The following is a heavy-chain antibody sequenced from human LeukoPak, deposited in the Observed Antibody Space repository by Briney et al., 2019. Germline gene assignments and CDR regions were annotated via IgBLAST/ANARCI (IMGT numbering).Heavy chain of an antibody. J-gene: IGHJ4*02. CDR3: DGSLAAAKNGDY. CDR2: ISGSGGST. D-gene: IGHD6-13*01. CDR1: GFTFSSYA. V-gene: IGHV3-23*01. Sequence: GGSLRLSCAASGFTFSSYAMSWVRQAPGKGLEWVSAISGSGGSTYYADSVKGRFTISGDNSKNTLYLQMNSLRAEDTAVYYCDGSLAAAKNGDYRGQGTLVTVSS.